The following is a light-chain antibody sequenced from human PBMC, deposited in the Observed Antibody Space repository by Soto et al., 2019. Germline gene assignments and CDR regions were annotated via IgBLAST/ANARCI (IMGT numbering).Light chain of an antibody. CDR1: SDNVGYFDF. J-gene: IGLJ1*01. Sequence: SALTQPASVSGSPGQSITISCTGASDNVGYFDFVSWYRQHPGKAPKLLIYEVRKRPSGVSDRFSGSKSGNTASLTISGLQAEDEGDYYCSSYATTNRRVFGTGTKVTVL. V-gene: IGLV2-14*01. CDR2: EVR. CDR3: SSYATTNRRV.